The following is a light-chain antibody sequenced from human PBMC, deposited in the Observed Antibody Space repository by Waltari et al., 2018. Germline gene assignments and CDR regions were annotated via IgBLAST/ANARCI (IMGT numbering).Light chain of an antibody. V-gene: IGKV3-11*01. Sequence: EIVLTQSPATLSLSPGERATLSCRASQSVSSYLGWYQQKHGQAPRLLIYDASNRATGIPARFSGSGSGTDFILTISSLEPEDFAVYYCQQRSNWPGTFGQGTKLEI. J-gene: IGKJ2*01. CDR3: QQRSNWPGT. CDR2: DAS. CDR1: QSVSSY.